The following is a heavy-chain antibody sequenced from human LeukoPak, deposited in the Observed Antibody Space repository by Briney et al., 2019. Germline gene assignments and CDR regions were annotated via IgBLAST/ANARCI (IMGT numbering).Heavy chain of an antibody. D-gene: IGHD6-13*01. Sequence: SETLSLTCTVSGGSISSSSYYWGWIRQPPGKGLEWIGSIYYSRSTYYNPSLKSRVTISVDTSKNQFSLKLSSVTAADTAVYYCARSRSIAAAHFDYWGQGTLVTVSS. CDR1: GGSISSSSYY. CDR3: ARSRSIAAAHFDY. J-gene: IGHJ4*02. CDR2: IYYSRST. V-gene: IGHV4-39*01.